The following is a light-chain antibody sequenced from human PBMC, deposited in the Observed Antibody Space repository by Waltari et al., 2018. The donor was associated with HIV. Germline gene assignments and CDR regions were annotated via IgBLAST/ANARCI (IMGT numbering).Light chain of an antibody. V-gene: IGLV1-44*01. CDR2: SSK. J-gene: IGLJ3*02. CDR1: SSNIGINT. CDR3: AAWDDRLNGWV. Sequence: QSVLTQPPSASGTPGQRVTISCSGSSSNIGINTVNWYQHLPGTAPKLLIYSSKQRPSGAPDRFSGSKSGTSASLAISGLQSEDEADYYCAAWDDRLNGWVFGGGTKLTVL.